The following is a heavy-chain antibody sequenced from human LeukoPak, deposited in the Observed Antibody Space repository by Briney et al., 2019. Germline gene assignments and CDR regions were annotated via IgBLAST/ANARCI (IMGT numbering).Heavy chain of an antibody. V-gene: IGHV3-23*01. CDR1: GFTFSSYA. J-gene: IGHJ6*02. Sequence: GGSLRLSCAASGFTFSSYAMSWVRQAPGKGLEWVSAISGSGGSTYYADSVKGRFTISRDNSKNTLYLQMNSRRAEDTAVYYCAKDSREYTGYYYGMDVWGQGTTVTVSS. D-gene: IGHD6-6*01. CDR3: AKDSREYTGYYYGMDV. CDR2: ISGSGGST.